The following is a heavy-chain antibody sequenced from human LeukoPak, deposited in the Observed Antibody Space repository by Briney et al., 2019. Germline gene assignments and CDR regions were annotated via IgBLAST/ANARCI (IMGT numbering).Heavy chain of an antibody. D-gene: IGHD2-21*01. Sequence: ASVKVSCKASGFTFTSSAVQWVRQARGQRLEWIGWIVVGSGNTNYAQKFQEGVTITRDMSTSTAYMELSSLRSEDTAVYYCAADPSGDRYDYWGQGTLVTVSS. V-gene: IGHV1-58*01. CDR3: AADPSGDRYDY. J-gene: IGHJ4*02. CDR1: GFTFTSSA. CDR2: IVVGSGNT.